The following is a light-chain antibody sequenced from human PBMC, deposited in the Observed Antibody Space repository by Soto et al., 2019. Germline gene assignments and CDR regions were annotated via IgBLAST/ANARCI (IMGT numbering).Light chain of an antibody. Sequence: SALTQPRSVSGSPGQSVFISCTGTNSDVGGYEFVSWYQQHPGKAPKLMLYDVSKRPSGVPDRFSGSRSGNTASLTISGLQAEDEAEYYCCAYAGSYTYVFGTGTKLTVL. CDR3: CAYAGSYTYV. V-gene: IGLV2-11*01. J-gene: IGLJ1*01. CDR2: DVS. CDR1: NSDVGGYEF.